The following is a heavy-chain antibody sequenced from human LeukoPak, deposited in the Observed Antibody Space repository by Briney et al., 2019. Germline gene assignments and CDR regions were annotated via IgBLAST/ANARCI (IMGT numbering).Heavy chain of an antibody. CDR1: GFTFSSYG. CDR3: ARTPTPYSSSWYFDY. Sequence: SLRLSCAASGFTFSSYGMHWVRQAPGKGLEWVAVIWFDGSNKYYADSVKGRFTISRDNSKNTLYLQMNSLRAEDTAVYYCARTPTPYSSSWYFDYWGQGTLVTVSS. J-gene: IGHJ4*02. V-gene: IGHV3-33*01. D-gene: IGHD6-13*01. CDR2: IWFDGSNK.